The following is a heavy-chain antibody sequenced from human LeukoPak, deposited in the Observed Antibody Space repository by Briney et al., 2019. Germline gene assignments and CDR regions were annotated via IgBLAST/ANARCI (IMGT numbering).Heavy chain of an antibody. CDR3: AKVSVLRFLEWPPADFDY. Sequence: GGSLRLSCAASGFTFSSYAMSWVRQAPGKGLEWVSAISGSGGSTYYADSVKGRFTISRDNSKNTLYLQMNSLRAEDTAVYYCAKVSVLRFLEWPPADFDYWGQGTLVTVSS. J-gene: IGHJ4*02. D-gene: IGHD3-3*01. CDR2: ISGSGGST. CDR1: GFTFSSYA. V-gene: IGHV3-23*01.